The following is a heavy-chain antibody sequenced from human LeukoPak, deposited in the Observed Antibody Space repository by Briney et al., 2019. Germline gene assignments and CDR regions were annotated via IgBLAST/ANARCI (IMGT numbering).Heavy chain of an antibody. CDR3: AKDVGSGVYYYGMDV. V-gene: IGHV3-30*18. CDR1: GISFSYYD. CDR2: ISYDGSKK. J-gene: IGHJ6*02. D-gene: IGHD3-3*01. Sequence: GGSLRLSCVASGISFSYYDMHWVRQAPGKGLEWVALISYDGSKKFYAESVKGRFTISRDNSKNTLYLQMNSLRAEDTAVYYCAKDVGSGVYYYGMDVWGQGTTVTVSS.